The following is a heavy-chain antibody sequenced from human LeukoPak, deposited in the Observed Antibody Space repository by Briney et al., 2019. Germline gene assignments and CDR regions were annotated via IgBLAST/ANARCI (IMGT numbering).Heavy chain of an antibody. J-gene: IGHJ6*02. Sequence: PSETLSLTCAVYGGSFSGYYWSWISHPPGKGLEWIGEINHSGSTNYNPSLKSRVTISVDTSKNQFSLKLSSVTAADTAVYYCARGRTTETTFYYYYYGMDVWGQGTAVTVSS. CDR1: GGSFSGYY. CDR2: INHSGST. V-gene: IGHV4-34*01. D-gene: IGHD4-11*01. CDR3: ARGRTTETTFYYYYYGMDV.